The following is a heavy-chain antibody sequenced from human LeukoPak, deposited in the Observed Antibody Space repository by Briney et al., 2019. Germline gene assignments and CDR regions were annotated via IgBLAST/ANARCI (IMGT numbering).Heavy chain of an antibody. V-gene: IGHV3-23*01. D-gene: IGHD3-9*01. CDR1: GFTFSNYA. J-gene: IGHJ5*02. CDR3: AREGTIFKRAWPNWFDP. CDR2: IGTIPGVT. Sequence: PGGTLRLSCAASGFTFSNYAMSWVRQAPGKGLEWVSVIGTIPGVTYYTESVKGRFTISRDNAKNSLYLQMNSLRAEDTAVYYCAREGTIFKRAWPNWFDPWGQGTLVTVSS.